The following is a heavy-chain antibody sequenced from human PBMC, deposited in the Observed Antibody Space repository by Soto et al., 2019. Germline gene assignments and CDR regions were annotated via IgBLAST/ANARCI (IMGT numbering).Heavy chain of an antibody. CDR2: ISAYNGNT. Sequence: ASVKVSCKASGYTFTSYGISWERQAPGQGLEWMGWISAYNGNTNYAQKLQGRVTMTTDTSTSTAYMELRSMRSDDTAVYYCASDAIAARLTGAFDIWGQGTMITVSS. J-gene: IGHJ3*02. D-gene: IGHD6-6*01. CDR3: ASDAIAARLTGAFDI. V-gene: IGHV1-18*01. CDR1: GYTFTSYG.